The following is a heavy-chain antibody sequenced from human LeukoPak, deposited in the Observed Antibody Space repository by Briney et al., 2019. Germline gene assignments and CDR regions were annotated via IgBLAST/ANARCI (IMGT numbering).Heavy chain of an antibody. V-gene: IGHV3-48*03. CDR2: ISDNGKAK. D-gene: IGHD6-13*01. CDR3: ARARISAPLLDY. CDR1: GFTFSNYE. J-gene: IGHJ4*02. Sequence: GVSLRLSCAASGFTFSNYEMNWVRQTPGKGLEGVSFISDNGKAKSYVDSVRGRFIISRDNAKTYLLLQMSSLRVEDTAVYYCARARISAPLLDYWGQGTLVTVSS.